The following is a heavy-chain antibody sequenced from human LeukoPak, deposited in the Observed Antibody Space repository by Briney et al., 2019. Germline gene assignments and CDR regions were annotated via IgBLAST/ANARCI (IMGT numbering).Heavy chain of an antibody. V-gene: IGHV4-39*07. CDR3: ARHRWEYSSSWPVFDY. J-gene: IGHJ4*02. D-gene: IGHD6-13*01. CDR2: IYYSGST. Sequence: PSETLSLICTVSGGSISSSSYYWGWIRQPPGKGLEWIGSIYYSGSTYYNPSLKSRVTISVDTSKNQFSLKLSSVTAADTAVYYCARHRWEYSSSWPVFDYWGQGTLVTVSS. CDR1: GGSISSSSYY.